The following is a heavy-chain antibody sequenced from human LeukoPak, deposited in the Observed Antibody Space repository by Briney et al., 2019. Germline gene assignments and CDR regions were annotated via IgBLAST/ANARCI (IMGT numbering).Heavy chain of an antibody. CDR2: MNPNTGNA. D-gene: IGHD5-18*01. CDR1: GYTFTSYA. J-gene: IGHJ4*02. Sequence: GASVKVSCKASGYTFTSYAMNWVRQATGQGLEWMGWMNPNTGNAGYAQKFQDRVTITWDASISTAYMDLSSLRSEDTAVYYCARVGYSNSYDYWGQGTLVTVSS. CDR3: ARVGYSNSYDY. V-gene: IGHV1-8*02.